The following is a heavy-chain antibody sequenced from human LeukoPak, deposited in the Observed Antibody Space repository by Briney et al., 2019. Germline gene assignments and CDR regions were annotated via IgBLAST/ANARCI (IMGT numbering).Heavy chain of an antibody. CDR2: IHDSGTN. CDR1: GVSIITYF. Sequence: KTSETLSLTCTVSGVSIITYFWTWIRQPPGKGLEWIGNIHDSGTNNYNPSLKSRVTMSVGTSKNQFSLKLSSVTAADTAMYYCVLGARPSGYWGQGTLVTVSS. J-gene: IGHJ4*02. CDR3: VLGARPSGY. V-gene: IGHV4-59*01. D-gene: IGHD1-26*01.